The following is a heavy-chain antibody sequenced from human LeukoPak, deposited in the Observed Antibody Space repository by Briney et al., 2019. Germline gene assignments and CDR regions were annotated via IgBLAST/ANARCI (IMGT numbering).Heavy chain of an antibody. CDR2: IYYSGST. J-gene: IGHJ6*03. Sequence: PSETLSLTCTVSGGSISSYYWSWIRQPPGKGLEWIGYIYYSGSTNYNPSLKSRVTISVDTSKNQFSLKLSSVTAADTAVYYCARGAARYYYYYIDVWGKGTTVTVSS. V-gene: IGHV4-59*01. CDR3: ARGAARYYYYYIDV. CDR1: GGSISSYY.